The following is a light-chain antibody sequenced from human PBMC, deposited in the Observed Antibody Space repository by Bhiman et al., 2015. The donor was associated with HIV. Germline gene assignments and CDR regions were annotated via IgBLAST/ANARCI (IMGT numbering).Light chain of an antibody. V-gene: IGLV1-47*01. CDR1: SSNIGSNH. CDR2: RNN. J-gene: IGLJ1*01. Sequence: QSVLTQPPSASGTPGQRVTISCSGSSSNIGSNHVYWYQQLPGKTPKLLIYRNNQRPSGVPDRFSGSKSGTSASLAISGLRSEDEADYYCSSLTSSITYVFGTGTKVTVL. CDR3: SSLTSSITYV.